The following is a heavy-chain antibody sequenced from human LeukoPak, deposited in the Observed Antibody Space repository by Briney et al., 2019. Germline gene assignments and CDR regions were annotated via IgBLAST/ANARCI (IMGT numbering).Heavy chain of an antibody. CDR3: GGWLDD. CDR2: ISGRDGST. V-gene: IGHV3-23*01. Sequence: PGGSLRLSCAASGLPFSTYDMSWVRQAPGKGLEWVSVISGRDGSTYNAESVKGRITISRDNSKNTVYLQMNSLRAEDTAVYVKGGWLDDWGQGTLVTVSS. D-gene: IGHD2-15*01. J-gene: IGHJ4*02. CDR1: GLPFSTYD.